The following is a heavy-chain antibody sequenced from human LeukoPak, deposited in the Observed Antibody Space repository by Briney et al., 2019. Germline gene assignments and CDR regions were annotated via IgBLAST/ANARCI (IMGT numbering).Heavy chain of an antibody. J-gene: IGHJ4*02. V-gene: IGHV3-23*01. D-gene: IGHD2-2*01. CDR3: AKDALPAAKSRYYFDY. Sequence: PGGTLRLSCAASGFTFSSYGMSWVRQAPGKGLEWVSAISGSGGSTYYADSVKGRFTISRDNSKNTLYLQMNSLRAEDTAVYYCAKDALPAAKSRYYFDYWGQGTLVTVSS. CDR1: GFTFSSYG. CDR2: ISGSGGST.